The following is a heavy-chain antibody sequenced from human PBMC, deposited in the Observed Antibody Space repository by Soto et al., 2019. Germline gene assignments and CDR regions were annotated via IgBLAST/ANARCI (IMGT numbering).Heavy chain of an antibody. D-gene: IGHD2-8*01. CDR1: GLTFGRYA. J-gene: IGHJ5*02. CDR3: AKVGVFDP. Sequence: PGGSLRLSCVASGLTFGRYAMTWVRQTQGKGLECVSAISGNGESTHYADSVKGRFTISRDNSKNTLYLQLSNLRAEDTAIYYCAKVGVFDPWGPGTLVTVSS. CDR2: ISGNGEST. V-gene: IGHV3-23*01.